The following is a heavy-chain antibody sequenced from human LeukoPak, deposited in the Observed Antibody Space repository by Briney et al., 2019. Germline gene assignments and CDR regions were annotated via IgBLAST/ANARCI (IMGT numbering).Heavy chain of an antibody. Sequence: SQTLSLTCTVSGDSINSGENYWSWIRQPPGKGLEWIGHIYHSGTTYYNPSVKSRMTISVDTSKNQFSLILSSVTAADTAVYYCASFIYSTSSDYFHNWGQGTLVTVSS. CDR2: IYHSGTT. CDR1: GDSINSGENY. CDR3: ASFIYSTSSDYFHN. J-gene: IGHJ4*02. D-gene: IGHD2/OR15-2a*01. V-gene: IGHV4-30-4*08.